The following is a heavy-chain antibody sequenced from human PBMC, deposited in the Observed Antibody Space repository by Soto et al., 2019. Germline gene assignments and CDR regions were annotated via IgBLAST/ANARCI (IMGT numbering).Heavy chain of an antibody. CDR3: ARMATFGSLNWFDP. CDR2: MNPGSGDT. J-gene: IGHJ5*02. Sequence: ASVKVSCKASGYSFTNNDVRWVRQATGQGLEWMGWMNPGSGDTGYAKKFQGRVTMTRDISIATAYMELSSLISDDTAIYYCARMATFGSLNWFDPWGQGTLVTVSS. V-gene: IGHV1-8*01. CDR1: GYSFTNND. D-gene: IGHD3-16*01.